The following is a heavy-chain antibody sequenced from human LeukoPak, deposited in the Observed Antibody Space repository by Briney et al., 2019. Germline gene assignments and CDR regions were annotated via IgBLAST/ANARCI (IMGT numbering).Heavy chain of an antibody. CDR2: ISAYNGNT. CDR1: GYTFTSYG. J-gene: IGHJ6*03. Sequence: ASVKVSCKASGYTFTSYGISWVRQAPGQGLEWMGWISAYNGNTNYAQKLQGRVTMTTDTSTSTAYMELRSLRSDDTAVYYCARDTRATGTIFYYYYYCYMDVWGKGTTVTVSS. CDR3: ARDTRATGTIFYYYYYCYMDV. D-gene: IGHD1-7*01. V-gene: IGHV1-18*01.